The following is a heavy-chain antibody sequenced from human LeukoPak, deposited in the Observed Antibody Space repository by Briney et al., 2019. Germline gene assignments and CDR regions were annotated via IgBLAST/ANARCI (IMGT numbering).Heavy chain of an antibody. CDR3: ARDCFGRGNWFDP. D-gene: IGHD1-14*01. CDR1: GFTFSSYE. V-gene: IGHV3-48*03. Sequence: QPGGSLRLSCAASGFTFSSYEMNWVRQAPGKGLEWVSYISSSGSTIYYADSVKGRFTISRDNAKNSLYLQMNSLRAEDTAVYYCARDCFGRGNWFDPWSQGTLVTVSS. J-gene: IGHJ5*02. CDR2: ISSSGSTI.